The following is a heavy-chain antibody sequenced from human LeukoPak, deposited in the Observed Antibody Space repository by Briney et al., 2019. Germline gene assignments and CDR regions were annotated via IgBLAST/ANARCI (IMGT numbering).Heavy chain of an antibody. D-gene: IGHD2-2*01. J-gene: IGHJ4*02. CDR2: IYYSGST. Sequence: SETLSLTCTVSGGSISSYYWSWIRQPSGKGLEWIGYIYYSGSTNYNPSLKSRVTISVDTSKNQFSLKLSSVTAADTAVYYCAKGYCRGNSCYDDRGAFDYWGQGTLVTVSS. CDR3: AKGYCRGNSCYDDRGAFDY. V-gene: IGHV4-59*08. CDR1: GGSISSYY.